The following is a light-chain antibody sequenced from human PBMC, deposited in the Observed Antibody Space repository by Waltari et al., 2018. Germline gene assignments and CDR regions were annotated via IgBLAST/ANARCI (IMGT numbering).Light chain of an antibody. CDR1: QSIATF. Sequence: DIQMTQSPSSLSASVGDKVTITCRASQSIATFLNWYQQRPGKAPKLLIYGAFGLQSGVPSRFNGSGSGTDFTLTITSLQPEDFATYYCQQSYSVPSPSTFGGGTRVEVK. V-gene: IGKV1-39*01. J-gene: IGKJ4*01. CDR2: GAF. CDR3: QQSYSVPSPST.